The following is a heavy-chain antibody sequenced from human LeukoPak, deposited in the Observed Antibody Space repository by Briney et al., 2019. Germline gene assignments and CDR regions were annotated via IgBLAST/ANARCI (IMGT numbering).Heavy chain of an antibody. CDR2: IIPIFGTA. Sequence: ASVKVSCKASGGTFSSYAISWVRQAPGQGLEWMGGIIPIFGTANYAQKFQGRVTITTDESTSTAHMELSSLRSEDTAVYYCARTAERGYSGYDSGNWFDPWGQGTLVTVSS. V-gene: IGHV1-69*05. D-gene: IGHD5-12*01. CDR3: ARTAERGYSGYDSGNWFDP. J-gene: IGHJ5*02. CDR1: GGTFSSYA.